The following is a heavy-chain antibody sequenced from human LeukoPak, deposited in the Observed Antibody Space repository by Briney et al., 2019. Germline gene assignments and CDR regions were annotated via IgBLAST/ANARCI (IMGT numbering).Heavy chain of an antibody. J-gene: IGHJ6*03. Sequence: GGSLRLSCAASGFTFSNYDMHWVRQAPGKGLEWVAFTRYDGSNKYYADSVKGRFTISRDNSKNALYLEMNSLRAEDTAVYYCAKCPLVVGVVLDYYYMDVWGKGSTVTVSS. CDR3: AKCPLVVGVVLDYYYMDV. CDR2: TRYDGSNK. D-gene: IGHD2-8*02. V-gene: IGHV3-30*02. CDR1: GFTFSNYD.